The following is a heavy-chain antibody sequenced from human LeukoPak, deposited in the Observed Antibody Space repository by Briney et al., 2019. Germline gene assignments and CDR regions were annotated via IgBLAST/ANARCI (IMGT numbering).Heavy chain of an antibody. CDR1: GYSFTSYC. CDR2: IYPGDSDT. V-gene: IGHV5-51*01. CDR3: AAVVVPAATNWFDP. D-gene: IGHD2-2*01. J-gene: IGHJ5*02. Sequence: GESLQFSCQGSGYSFTSYCIGWVREMPGKGREWIGIIYPGDSDTRYSPSFQGQVTISADKSISTAYLQWSSLKASDTAMYYCAAVVVPAATNWFDPWGQGTLVTVSS.